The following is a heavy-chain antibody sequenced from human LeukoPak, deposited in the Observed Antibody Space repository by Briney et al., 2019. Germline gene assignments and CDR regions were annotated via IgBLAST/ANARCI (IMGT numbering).Heavy chain of an antibody. CDR2: ISPSGDRT. D-gene: IGHD3-22*01. V-gene: IGHV3-23*01. CDR3: AIMHGYYDGSGFWVQ. CDR1: GFTFSSYA. Sequence: GGSLRLSCAASGFTFSSYAMSWVRRAPGKGLEWVSFISPSGDRTSNADSVEGRFTISRDNTRNTLYLQMNSLRDEDTGVYYCAIMHGYYDGSGFWVQWGQGTLVTVSS. J-gene: IGHJ4*02.